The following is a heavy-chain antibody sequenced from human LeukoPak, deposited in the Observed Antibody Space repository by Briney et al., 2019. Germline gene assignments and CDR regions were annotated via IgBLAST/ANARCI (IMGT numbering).Heavy chain of an antibody. J-gene: IGHJ3*02. CDR2: ISDIGAST. D-gene: IGHD1-1*01. V-gene: IGHV3-23*01. CDR3: ARKGNGALDI. CDR1: GFIFSNYA. Sequence: GGSLRLSCAPSGFIFSNYAMSWVRQAPGKGREEVSDISDIGASTNYVGSVKGRFTISRDNSKNMLYMQMNSLRAEDTALYYCARKGNGALDIWGQGTMVTVSS.